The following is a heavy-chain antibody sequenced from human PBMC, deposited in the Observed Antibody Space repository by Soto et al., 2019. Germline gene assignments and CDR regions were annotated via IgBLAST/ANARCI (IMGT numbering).Heavy chain of an antibody. D-gene: IGHD6-13*01. J-gene: IGHJ4*02. CDR3: ARDLAAGDH. V-gene: IGHV1-46*01. CDR1: GYTFTNYY. Sequence: QVQLVQSGAEVKKPGASVKVSCKASGYTFTNYYIHWVRQAPGQGLEWMGIINPTSGSTNYAQKVQGRVTLNYDTSTTTVYMELSGLSSEDTAVLYCARDLAAGDHWGQGTLVTVSS. CDR2: INPTSGST.